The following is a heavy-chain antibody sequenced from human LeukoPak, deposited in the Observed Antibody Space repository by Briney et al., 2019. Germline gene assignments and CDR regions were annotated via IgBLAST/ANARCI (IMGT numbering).Heavy chain of an antibody. CDR3: ARGAGYFDWLGLGAFDI. J-gene: IGHJ3*02. CDR1: GFTFSSHW. D-gene: IGHD3-9*01. CDR2: ISSSSSTI. V-gene: IGHV3-48*04. Sequence: GGSLRLSCVVSGFTFSSHWMNWVRQAPGKGLEWVSYISSSSSTIYYADSVKGRFTISRDNAKNSLYLQMNSLRAEDTAVYYCARGAGYFDWLGLGAFDIWGQGTMVTVSS.